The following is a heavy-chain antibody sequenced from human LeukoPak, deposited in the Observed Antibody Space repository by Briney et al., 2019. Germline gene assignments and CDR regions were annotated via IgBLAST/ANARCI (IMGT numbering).Heavy chain of an antibody. Sequence: GGSLRLSCSASGFTFSDYGTHWVRQAPGKGLEWVSLIWYDGSKIYYADSVKGRFSISKDNSENAVYLQMNSLRAEDTAIYYCARGGATLGYYYYAMDVWGQGTTVTVSS. CDR1: GFTFSDYG. D-gene: IGHD1-26*01. CDR2: IWYDGSKI. V-gene: IGHV3-33*01. CDR3: ARGGATLGYYYYAMDV. J-gene: IGHJ6*02.